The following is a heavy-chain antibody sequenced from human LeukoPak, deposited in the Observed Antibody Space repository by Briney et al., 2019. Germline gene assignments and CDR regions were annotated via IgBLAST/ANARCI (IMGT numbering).Heavy chain of an antibody. J-gene: IGHJ4*02. D-gene: IGHD3-22*01. Sequence: GRSLRLSCAASGFTFSSYGMHWVRQAPGKGLEWVAVIWYDGSNKYYADSVKGRFTISRDNSKNTLYLQMNSLRAEDTAVYYCAKDVAPYYYDSSGYPHYFDYWGQGTLVTVSS. CDR2: IWYDGSNK. CDR1: GFTFSSYG. CDR3: AKDVAPYYYDSSGYPHYFDY. V-gene: IGHV3-33*06.